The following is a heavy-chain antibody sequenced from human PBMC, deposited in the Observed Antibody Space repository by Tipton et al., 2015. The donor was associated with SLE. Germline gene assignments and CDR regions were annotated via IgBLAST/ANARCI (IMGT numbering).Heavy chain of an antibody. CDR3: ARVGDYYFDMDV. Sequence: SLRLSCAASGFSFSSYSMHWVRQAPGKGQEWVSFITSRSSYIYYSDSIKGRFTISRDNAKNSLYLQLNSLGVEDTAVYFCARVGDYYFDMDVWGKGTSVTVSS. CDR2: ITSRSSYI. J-gene: IGHJ6*03. CDR1: GFSFSSYS. V-gene: IGHV3-21*01.